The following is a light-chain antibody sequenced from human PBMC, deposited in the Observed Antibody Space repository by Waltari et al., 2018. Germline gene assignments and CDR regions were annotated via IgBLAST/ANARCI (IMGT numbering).Light chain of an antibody. CDR3: QSGGQGTWV. V-gene: IGLV4-69*01. CDR1: SGHSSNV. CDR2: VNSDGSQ. J-gene: IGLJ3*02. Sequence: APTQSPSSYASLDAAVRLTRTLRSGHSSNVSALHHQQPEKGPRYLMRVNSDGSQSKGDENPYRFEGCSSGAERYLTMSSLQSEDEADYCCQSGGQGTWVFGGGTKLTVL.